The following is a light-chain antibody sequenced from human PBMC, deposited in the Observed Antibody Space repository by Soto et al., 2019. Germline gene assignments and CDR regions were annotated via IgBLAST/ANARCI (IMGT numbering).Light chain of an antibody. CDR1: SSDIGGYNY. Sequence: QSALTQPPSASGSPGQSFTISCTGSSSDIGGYNYVSWYQQHPGKAPKLIIYQVSKRPSGVPDRFSGSKSGNTASLTVSGLQAEDEADYYCSSYVGSKVFGGGTKVTVL. V-gene: IGLV2-8*01. CDR3: SSYVGSKV. CDR2: QVS. J-gene: IGLJ2*01.